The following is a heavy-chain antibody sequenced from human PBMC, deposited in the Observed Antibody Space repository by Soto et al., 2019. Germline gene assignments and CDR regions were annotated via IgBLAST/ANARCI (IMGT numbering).Heavy chain of an antibody. D-gene: IGHD3-10*01. CDR1: GYSFTSYW. CDR2: IYLGDSDT. Sequence: GESLKISCKGSGYSFTSYWIGWVRQMPGKALEWMGIIYLGDSDTRYSPSFQGQDTISADKSISTAYLQWSSLKASDTAMYYCARVSLGHYYGSGTADYWGQGTLVTVSS. CDR3: ARVSLGHYYGSGTADY. V-gene: IGHV5-51*01. J-gene: IGHJ4*02.